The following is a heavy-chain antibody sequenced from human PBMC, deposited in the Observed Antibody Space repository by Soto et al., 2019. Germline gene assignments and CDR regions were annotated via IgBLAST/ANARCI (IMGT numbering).Heavy chain of an antibody. CDR1: GYSISSGYY. J-gene: IGHJ4*02. D-gene: IGHD6-6*01. CDR2: IYHSGST. Sequence: SETLSLTCAVSGYSISSGYYWGCIRQPPGKGLEWIGSIYHSGSTYYNPSLKRRVTISVDTSKNQFSLKLSSVTAADTAVYYCARVMRSIAARPVDYWGQGTLVTVSS. CDR3: ARVMRSIAARPVDY. V-gene: IGHV4-38-2*01.